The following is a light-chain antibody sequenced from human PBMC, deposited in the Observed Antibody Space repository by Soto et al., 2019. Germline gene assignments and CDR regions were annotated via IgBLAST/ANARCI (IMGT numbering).Light chain of an antibody. CDR2: RAS. CDR3: QQYETYSGT. CDR1: QIINTW. J-gene: IGKJ3*01. Sequence: DIQMTQSPSSLSASVGDRVTITCRASQIINTWLAWYQQKPGKAPKLLIYRASNLVNGVPSRFSGSGSGTEFTLTISSLQPDCFSIYYCQQYETYSGTFGPGTKVDL. V-gene: IGKV1-5*03.